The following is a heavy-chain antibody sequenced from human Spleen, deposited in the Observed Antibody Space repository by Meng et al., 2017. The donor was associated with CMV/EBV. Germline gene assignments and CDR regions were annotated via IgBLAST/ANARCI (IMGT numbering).Heavy chain of an antibody. V-gene: IGHV3-23*01. CDR3: AKAPQWEPTRSGLDY. D-gene: IGHD1-26*01. J-gene: IGHJ4*02. Sequence: SGFTFSSYAMSWVRQAPGKGLELVSAISGSGGSTYSADSVKGRFTISRDNSKNTLYLQMNSLRAEDTAVYYCAKAPQWEPTRSGLDYWGQGTLVTVSS. CDR2: ISGSGGST. CDR1: GFTFSSYA.